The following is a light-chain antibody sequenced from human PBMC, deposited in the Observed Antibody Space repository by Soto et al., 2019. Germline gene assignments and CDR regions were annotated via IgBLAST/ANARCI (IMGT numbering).Light chain of an antibody. CDR1: SSDVGGYNY. CDR3: SSSTSSSTLV. V-gene: IGLV2-14*01. CDR2: EVS. Sequence: QSALTQPASVSGSPGQSITISCTGTSSDVGGYNYVSWYQQHPGKAPKLMIYEVSNRPSGVSNRFSGSKSGNTASLTISGLQAKDEADYYCSSSTSSSTLVFGGGTKLTVL. J-gene: IGLJ3*02.